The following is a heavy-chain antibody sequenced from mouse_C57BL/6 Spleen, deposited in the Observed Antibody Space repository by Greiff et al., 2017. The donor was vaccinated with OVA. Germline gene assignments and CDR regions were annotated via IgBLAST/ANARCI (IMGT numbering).Heavy chain of an antibody. J-gene: IGHJ2*01. V-gene: IGHV1-69*01. D-gene: IGHD1-1*01. Sequence: QVQLQQPGAELVMPGASVKLSCKASGYTFTSYWMHWVKQRPGQGLEWIGEIDPSDSYTNYNQKFKGKSTLTVDKSSSTAYMHLSSLTSEDSAVYYCARGDYYGSSYVRYFDYWGQGTTLTVSS. CDR3: ARGDYYGSSYVRYFDY. CDR2: IDPSDSYT. CDR1: GYTFTSYW.